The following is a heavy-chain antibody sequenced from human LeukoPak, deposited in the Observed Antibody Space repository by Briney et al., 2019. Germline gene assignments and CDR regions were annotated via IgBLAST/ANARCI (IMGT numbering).Heavy chain of an antibody. CDR2: INPNSGGT. CDR3: ARDFTAMVTTDGY. V-gene: IGHV1-2*06. Sequence: ASVKVSCKASGYTFTGYYMHWVQQAPGQGLEWMGRINPNSGGTNYAQKSQGRVTMTRDTSISTAYMELSRLRSDGTAVYYCARDFTAMVTTDGYWGQGTLVTVSS. CDR1: GYTFTGYY. J-gene: IGHJ4*02. D-gene: IGHD5-18*01.